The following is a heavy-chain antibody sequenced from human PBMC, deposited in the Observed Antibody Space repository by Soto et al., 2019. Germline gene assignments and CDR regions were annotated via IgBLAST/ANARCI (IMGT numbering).Heavy chain of an antibody. CDR1: GFTFSSYS. CDR3: ASGAYYYDSSGYYYY. Sequence: EVQLVESGGGLVKPGGSLRLSCAASGFTFSSYSMNWVRQAPGKGLEWVSSISSSSSYIYYADSVKGRFTISRDNAKNSLYLQMNSLRAEDTAVYYCASGAYYYDSSGYYYYWGRGTLVTVSS. V-gene: IGHV3-21*01. J-gene: IGHJ4*02. D-gene: IGHD3-22*01. CDR2: ISSSSSYI.